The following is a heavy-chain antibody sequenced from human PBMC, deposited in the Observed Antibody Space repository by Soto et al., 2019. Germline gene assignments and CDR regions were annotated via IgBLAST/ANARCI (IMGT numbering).Heavy chain of an antibody. J-gene: IGHJ6*02. D-gene: IGHD5-18*01. CDR1: GWTFSRYA. CDR3: ARERLGYSYATTTKRARDYYYYYGMDG. Sequence: SVKVSYKASGWTFSRYAISWVRQAPGKGLEWMGGIIPIFGTANYAQKFQGRVTITADESTSTAYMELSSLRSEDTAVYYCARERLGYSYATTTKRARDYYYYYGMDGWGQGTTVTVSS. V-gene: IGHV1-69*13. CDR2: IIPIFGTA.